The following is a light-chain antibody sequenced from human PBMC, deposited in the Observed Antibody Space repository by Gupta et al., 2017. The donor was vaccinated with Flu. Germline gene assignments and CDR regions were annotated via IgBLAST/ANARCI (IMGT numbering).Light chain of an antibody. CDR3: QQYNNWPPYT. CDR2: DAS. J-gene: IGKJ2*01. CDR1: QSVSSS. Sequence: IVLTESPATLSVSPGERATLSGSASQSVSSSLAWYQQKPGQPPTLLIYDASTRAPGIPARFSGSGSGTELTLTISSRQSEECADYYWQQYNNWPPYTFGQGTRMEIK. V-gene: IGKV3-15*01.